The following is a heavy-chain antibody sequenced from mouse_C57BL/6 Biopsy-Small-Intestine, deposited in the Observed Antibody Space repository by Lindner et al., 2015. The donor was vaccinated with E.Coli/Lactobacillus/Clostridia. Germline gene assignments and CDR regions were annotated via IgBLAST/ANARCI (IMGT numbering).Heavy chain of an antibody. CDR2: IAPKTGDT. D-gene: IGHD2-4*01. V-gene: IGHV1-72*04. CDR1: GYTFTDYY. CDR3: ARGGGYYDSSGYHYGPYYFDF. J-gene: IGHJ2*01. Sequence: SVKVSCKASGYTFTDYYIHWVRQAPGQGLEWMGWIAPKTGDTSYLQKFQERVTMTRDTSISTAYMELSRLRSDDTAVYYCARGGGYYDSSGYHYGPYYFDFWGQGTLVTVSS.